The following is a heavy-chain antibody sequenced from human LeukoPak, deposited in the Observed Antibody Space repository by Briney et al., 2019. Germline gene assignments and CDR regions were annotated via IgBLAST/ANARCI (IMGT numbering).Heavy chain of an antibody. CDR2: IYYSGST. Sequence: SETLSLTCTVSGGSISSGDYYWSWIRQPPGKGLEWIGYIYYSGSTYYNPSLKSRVTISVDTFKNQFSLKLSSVTAADTAVYYCARVGYGDHAFDYWGQGTLVTVSS. CDR3: ARVGYGDHAFDY. V-gene: IGHV4-30-4*01. J-gene: IGHJ4*02. D-gene: IGHD4-17*01. CDR1: GGSISSGDYY.